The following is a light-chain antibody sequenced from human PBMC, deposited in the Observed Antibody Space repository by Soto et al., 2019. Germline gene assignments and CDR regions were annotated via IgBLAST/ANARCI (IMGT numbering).Light chain of an antibody. J-gene: IGLJ1*01. V-gene: IGLV2-14*01. Sequence: QSVLTQPASVSGSPGQSITISCTGTSSDVGGYNYVSWYQRHPGKAPKFMIYDVSNRPSGVSNRFSGSKSGNTASLTISGLQAEDEADYYCSSYTTSNTRQIVFGTGTKLTVL. CDR2: DVS. CDR1: SSDVGGYNY. CDR3: SSYTTSNTRQIV.